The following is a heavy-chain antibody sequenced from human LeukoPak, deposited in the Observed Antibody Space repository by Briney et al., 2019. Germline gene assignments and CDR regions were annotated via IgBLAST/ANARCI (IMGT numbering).Heavy chain of an antibody. V-gene: IGHV4-30-4*01. J-gene: IGHJ4*02. CDR2: IYYSGST. CDR3: ARDWAYDSSGYYPLYFDY. D-gene: IGHD3-22*01. CDR1: GGSISSGDYY. Sequence: SETLSLTCTVSGGSISSGDYYWSWIRQPPGKGLEWIGYIYYSGSTYYNPSLKSRVTISVDTSKNQFSLKLSSVTAADTAVYYCARDWAYDSSGYYPLYFDYWGQGTLVTVSS.